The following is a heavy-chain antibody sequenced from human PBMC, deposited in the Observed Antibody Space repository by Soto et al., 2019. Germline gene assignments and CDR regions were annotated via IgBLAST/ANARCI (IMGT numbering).Heavy chain of an antibody. CDR3: ARDRCSSTSCYAFVWYYYMDV. V-gene: IGHV3-21*01. J-gene: IGHJ6*03. CDR2: ISSSSSYI. CDR1: GFTFSSYS. Sequence: EVQLVESGGGLVKPGGSLRLSCAASGFTFSSYSMNWVRQAPGKGLEWVSSISSSSSYIYYADSVKGRFTIPRDNAKNSLYLQMNSLRAEDTAVYYCARDRCSSTSCYAFVWYYYMDVWGKGTTVTVSS. D-gene: IGHD2-2*01.